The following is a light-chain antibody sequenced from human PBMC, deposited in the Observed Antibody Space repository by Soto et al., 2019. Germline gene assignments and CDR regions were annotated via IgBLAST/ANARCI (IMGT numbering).Light chain of an antibody. CDR2: GAS. CDR1: QSVSSSF. CDR3: QQYVSSPWA. Sequence: EIVFAHSPGTLSCSRGESATLSCRASQSVSSSFVAWYQQKAGQAPRLLIYGASRRATGIPDRFSGSGSGTDFTLTISRLEPEDFAVYYCQQYVSSPWAFGQGTKVDIK. V-gene: IGKV3-20*01. J-gene: IGKJ1*01.